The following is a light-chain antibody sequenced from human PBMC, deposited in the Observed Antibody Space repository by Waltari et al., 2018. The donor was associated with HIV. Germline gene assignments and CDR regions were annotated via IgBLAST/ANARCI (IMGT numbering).Light chain of an antibody. CDR1: SSHTGRHL. V-gene: IGLV1-47*01. J-gene: IGLJ2*01. CDR2: MNN. Sequence: QSVLTQPPSASGTPEQRVSITCSVRSSHTGRHLLHWYQQGPGTAPNLLIHMNNQRPSGVPDRVSVSKSGTSASLAISGLRAEDEADYYCAAWDDSLSGGVFGGGTKLTVL. CDR3: AAWDDSLSGGV.